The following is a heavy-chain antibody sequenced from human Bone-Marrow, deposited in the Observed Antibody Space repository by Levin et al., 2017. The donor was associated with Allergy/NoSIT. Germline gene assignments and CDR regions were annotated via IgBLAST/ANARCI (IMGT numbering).Heavy chain of an antibody. J-gene: IGHJ4*02. V-gene: IGHV3-7*01. Sequence: PGGSLRLSCAASGFTFSRHWMRWVRQAPGKGLEWVTSISEDGSEKKYVDSVKGRFTVSRDNAKNSLHLQMSSLRPEDTAVYYCVRVGGIRSCDDWGQGTLVTVSS. CDR1: GFTFSRHW. CDR3: VRVGGIRSCDD. D-gene: IGHD3-3*02. CDR2: ISEDGSEK.